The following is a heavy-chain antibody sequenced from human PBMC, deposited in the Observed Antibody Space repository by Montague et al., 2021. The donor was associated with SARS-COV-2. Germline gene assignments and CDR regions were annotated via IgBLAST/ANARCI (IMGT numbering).Heavy chain of an antibody. Sequence: TLSLTCTVSGDSISSGGYYWSWIRQHPGKGLEWIGYISYSGDTYYTPSLKSRITMSVDTSNNQFSLKLRSVTAADTADYYCARDSSWTPFDFWGQGTLVTVSS. CDR2: ISYSGDT. J-gene: IGHJ4*02. CDR1: GDSISSGGYY. V-gene: IGHV4-31*03. CDR3: ARDSSWTPFDF. D-gene: IGHD3/OR15-3a*01.